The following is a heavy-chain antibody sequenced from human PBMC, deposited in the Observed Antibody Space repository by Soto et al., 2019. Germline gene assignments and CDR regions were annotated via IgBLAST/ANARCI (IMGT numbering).Heavy chain of an antibody. J-gene: IGHJ4*02. D-gene: IGHD4-17*01. V-gene: IGHV4-34*01. Sequence: SETLSLTCAVYGGSFSGYYWSWIRQPPGKGLEWIGEINHSGSTNYNPSLKSRVTISVDTSKNQFSLKLSSVTAADTAVYYCARGDYGDSAFDYWGQGTMVTVYS. CDR3: ARGDYGDSAFDY. CDR2: INHSGST. CDR1: GGSFSGYY.